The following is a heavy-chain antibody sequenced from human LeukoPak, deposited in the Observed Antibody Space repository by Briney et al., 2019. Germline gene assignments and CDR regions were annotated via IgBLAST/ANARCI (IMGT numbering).Heavy chain of an antibody. Sequence: PGGSLRLSCAASGFTFSSYAMSWVRQAPGKGLEWVSATSISGGSTYYADSVKGRFTISRDNSKNTLYLQVNSLRAEDTAVYYCAKDPELQLELPGDHWGQGTLVTVSS. CDR1: GFTFSSYA. V-gene: IGHV3-23*01. CDR2: TSISGGST. J-gene: IGHJ4*02. CDR3: AKDPELQLELPGDH. D-gene: IGHD1-1*01.